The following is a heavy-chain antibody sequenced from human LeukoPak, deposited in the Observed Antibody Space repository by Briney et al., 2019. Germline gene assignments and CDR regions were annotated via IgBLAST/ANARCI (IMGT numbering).Heavy chain of an antibody. V-gene: IGHV3-74*01. CDR2: INSDGSST. CDR1: GFTSTTYW. D-gene: IGHD3-22*01. CDR3: ARAESRGYYFFDY. J-gene: IGHJ4*02. Sequence: GGSLRLSCAASGFTSTTYWMHWVRQAPGKGLVWVSRINSDGSSTTYADSVKGRFTISRDNAKNTLYLQMNSLRAEDTAVYYCARAESRGYYFFDYWGQGILVTVSS.